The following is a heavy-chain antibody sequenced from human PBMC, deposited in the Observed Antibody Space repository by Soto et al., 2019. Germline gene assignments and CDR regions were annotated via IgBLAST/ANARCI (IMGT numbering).Heavy chain of an antibody. Sequence: EVQLVESGGGLIQPGGSLRLSCAASGFAVSSKYMTWVRQAPGMGLEWVSVIYGGGTTYYADSVKGRFTISRDTSKNTLYLQLNSLRAEDMAVYYCVQTTGWPGFDFWGQGTLVTVSS. CDR3: VQTTGWPGFDF. J-gene: IGHJ4*02. CDR1: GFAVSSKY. V-gene: IGHV3-53*01. D-gene: IGHD6-19*01. CDR2: IYGGGTT.